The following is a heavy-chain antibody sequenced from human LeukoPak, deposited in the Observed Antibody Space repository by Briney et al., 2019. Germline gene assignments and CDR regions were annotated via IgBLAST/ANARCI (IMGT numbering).Heavy chain of an antibody. D-gene: IGHD3-10*01. Sequence: GESLKISCKGSGYSFTSYWIGWVRQMPGKGLEWMWIIYPGDSDTRYSPSFQGQVTISADKSISTAYLQWSSLKASDTAMYYCARHATYYGSGSYYKSPPYFDYWGQGTLVTVSS. CDR1: GYSFTSYW. CDR3: ARHATYYGSGSYYKSPPYFDY. J-gene: IGHJ4*02. V-gene: IGHV5-51*01. CDR2: IYPGDSDT.